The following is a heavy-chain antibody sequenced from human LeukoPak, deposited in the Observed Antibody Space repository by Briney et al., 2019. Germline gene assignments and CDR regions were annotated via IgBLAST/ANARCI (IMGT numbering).Heavy chain of an antibody. CDR2: INHSGST. J-gene: IGHJ3*01. V-gene: IGHV4-34*01. Sequence: SETLSLTCAVYGGSFSGYYWSWIRQPPGKGLEWIGEINHSGSTNYNPSLKSRVTISVDTSKNQFSLKLSSVTAADTAVYYCARIGYSGYDFAREVWGQGTMVTVSS. CDR3: ARIGYSGYDFAREV. CDR1: GGSFSGYY. D-gene: IGHD5-12*01.